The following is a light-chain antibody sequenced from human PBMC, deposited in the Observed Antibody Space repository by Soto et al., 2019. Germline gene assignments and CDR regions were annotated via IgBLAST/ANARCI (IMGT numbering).Light chain of an antibody. Sequence: SYELTQPPSVSVSPGQTASITCSGDKLGDKYACWYQQKPGQSPVLVIYQDSKRPSGIPERFSGSHSRNTATLTISGTQAMDEADYYCQAWDSSTHVVFGGGTKVTVL. CDR3: QAWDSSTHVV. CDR1: KLGDKY. J-gene: IGLJ2*01. CDR2: QDS. V-gene: IGLV3-1*01.